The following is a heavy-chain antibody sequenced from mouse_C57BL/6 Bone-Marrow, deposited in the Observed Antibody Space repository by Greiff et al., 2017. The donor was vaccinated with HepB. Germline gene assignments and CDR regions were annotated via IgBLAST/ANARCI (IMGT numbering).Heavy chain of an antibody. J-gene: IGHJ4*01. CDR1: GYTFTDYY. V-gene: IGHV1-26*01. Sequence: VQLQQSGPELVKPGASVKISCKASGYTFTDYYMNWVKQSHGKSLEWIGDINPNNGGTSYNQKFKGKATLTVDKSSSTAYMELRSLTSEDSAVYYCARGRGSSSYYYAMDYWGQGTSVTVSS. CDR2: INPNNGGT. CDR3: ARGRGSSSYYYAMDY. D-gene: IGHD1-1*01.